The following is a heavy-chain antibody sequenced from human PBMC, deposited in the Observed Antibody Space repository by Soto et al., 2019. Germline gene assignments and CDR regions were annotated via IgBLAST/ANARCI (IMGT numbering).Heavy chain of an antibody. Sequence: SVKVSCKASGGTFSSYAISWVRQAPGQGLEWMGGIIPIFGTANYAQKFQGRVTVTADESTSTAYMELSSLRSEDTAVYYCARDPLHYGSGSAIPPFDYWGQGTLVTVSS. J-gene: IGHJ4*02. D-gene: IGHD3-10*01. CDR2: IIPIFGTA. CDR3: ARDPLHYGSGSAIPPFDY. V-gene: IGHV1-69*13. CDR1: GGTFSSYA.